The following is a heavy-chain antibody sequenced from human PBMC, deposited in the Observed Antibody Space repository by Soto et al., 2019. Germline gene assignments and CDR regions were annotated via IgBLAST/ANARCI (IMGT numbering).Heavy chain of an antibody. V-gene: IGHV3-30*04. J-gene: IGHJ3*02. D-gene: IGHD3-16*01. CDR3: ARDRIVGGQDGFTAFDI. Sequence: QVQLVESGGGVVQPGRSLRLSCAASGFTITNYAMNWVRQAPGKGLEWAAVLSYDGSNAYYADSVKGRFTISRDSSTNTLSLKMNSLAPEDTALYYYARDRIVGGQDGFTAFDIWGQGTMVTVSS. CDR2: LSYDGSNA. CDR1: GFTITNYA.